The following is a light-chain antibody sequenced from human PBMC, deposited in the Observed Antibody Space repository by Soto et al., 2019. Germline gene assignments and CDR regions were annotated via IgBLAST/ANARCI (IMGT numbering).Light chain of an antibody. J-gene: IGLJ1*01. CDR2: NVN. CDR1: SSDVGGYNY. V-gene: IGLV2-14*03. CDR3: SSYTRSSTFV. Sequence: QSALTQPASVSGSPEQSITISCTGTSSDVGGYNYVSWYQQHPGTVPKLMIYNVNNRPSGVSNRFSGSKSGNTASLTFSGLQTEDEADYYCSSYTRSSTFVFGTGTKLTVL.